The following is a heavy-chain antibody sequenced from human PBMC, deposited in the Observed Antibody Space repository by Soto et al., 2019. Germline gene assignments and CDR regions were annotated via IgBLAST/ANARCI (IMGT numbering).Heavy chain of an antibody. CDR3: TTGGIAYYYYYCMDV. Sequence: EVQLVESGGGLVKPGGSLRLSCAASGFTFSNAWMNWVRQAPGKGLEWVGRIKSKTDGGTTDYAAPVKGRFTISRDDSKNTLYLQMNSLKTEDTAVYYCTTGGIAYYYYYCMDVWGQGTTVTVSS. CDR2: IKSKTDGGTT. CDR1: GFTFSNAW. V-gene: IGHV3-15*07. J-gene: IGHJ6*02.